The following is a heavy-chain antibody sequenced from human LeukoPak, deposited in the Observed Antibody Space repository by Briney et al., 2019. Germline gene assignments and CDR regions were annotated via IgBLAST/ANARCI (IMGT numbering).Heavy chain of an antibody. J-gene: IGHJ4*02. Sequence: PGGSLRLSCAASGFTFSNYGMHWVRQAPGKGLEWVAFIRYDGSNKYYADFVKGRFSISRDNSNNTLYLQMNSLRAEDTAVYYCATRAGSYGYYFDYWGQGTLVTVSS. CDR2: IRYDGSNK. V-gene: IGHV3-30*02. CDR3: ATRAGSYGYYFDY. CDR1: GFTFSNYG. D-gene: IGHD3-10*01.